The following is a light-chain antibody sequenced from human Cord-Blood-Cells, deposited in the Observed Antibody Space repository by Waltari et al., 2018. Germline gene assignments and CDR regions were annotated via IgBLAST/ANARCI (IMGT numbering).Light chain of an antibody. CDR2: DDS. CDR1: SSDVGGYNY. J-gene: IGLJ3*02. CDR3: SSYTSSSTWV. Sequence: QSALTQPASVSGSPGQSLTISCTATSSDVGGYNYVSWYQQHPGKAPKLMIYDDSNRPSGVSNRFSGSKSGNTASLTISGLQAEDEADYYCSSYTSSSTWVFGGGTKLTVL. V-gene: IGLV2-14*01.